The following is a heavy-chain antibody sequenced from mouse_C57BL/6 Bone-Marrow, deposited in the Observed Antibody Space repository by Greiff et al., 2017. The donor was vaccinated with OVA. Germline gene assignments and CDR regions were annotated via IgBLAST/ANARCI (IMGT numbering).Heavy chain of an antibody. CDR2: INPNDGTT. CDR3: ASGYYWYFDV. CDR1: GYSFTDYN. V-gene: IGHV1-39*01. Sequence: VHVKQSGPELVKPGASVKISCKASGYSFTDYNMNWVKQSNGKSLEWIGVINPNDGTTSYNQKFKGKATLTVDQSSSTAYMQLNSLTSEDSAVYYCASGYYWYFDVWGTGTTVTVSS. J-gene: IGHJ1*03. D-gene: IGHD2-2*01.